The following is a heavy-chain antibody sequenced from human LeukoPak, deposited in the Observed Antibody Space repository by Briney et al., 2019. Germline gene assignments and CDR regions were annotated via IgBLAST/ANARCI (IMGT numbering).Heavy chain of an antibody. CDR3: ARDEHIVVVTAIGAFDI. D-gene: IGHD2-21*02. V-gene: IGHV3-23*01. J-gene: IGHJ3*02. CDR2: ISGSGGST. Sequence: PGGSLRLSCAASGFTFSSYAMSWVRQAPGKGLEWVSAISGSGGSTYYADSVKGRFTISRDNSKNTLYLQMNSLRAEDTAVYYCARDEHIVVVTAIGAFDIWGQGTMVTVSS. CDR1: GFTFSSYA.